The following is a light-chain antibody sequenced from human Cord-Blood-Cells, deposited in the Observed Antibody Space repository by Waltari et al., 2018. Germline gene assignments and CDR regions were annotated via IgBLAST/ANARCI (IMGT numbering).Light chain of an antibody. J-gene: IGKJ4*01. CDR3: QQRSKSLT. CDR2: DAS. V-gene: IGKV3-11*01. CDR1: QSVSSY. Sequence: EIVLTHSPATLPLSPGERATLSCRASQSVSSYLVWYQQKPGQAPRLLIYDASNSATGIPARFSGSGSGTDFTLTISSLEPEDFAVYYCQQRSKSLTFGGGTKVEIK.